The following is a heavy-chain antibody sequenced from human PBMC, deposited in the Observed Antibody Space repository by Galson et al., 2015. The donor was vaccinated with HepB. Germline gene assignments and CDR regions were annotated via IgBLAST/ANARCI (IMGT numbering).Heavy chain of an antibody. Sequence: SLRLSCAASGFTFNNFAMGWVRQAPGKGLEWISTISGSGGGIYYADSVKGRFTISRDNSKNTLSLQMNSMRSEDTAVYYCARSEVTTVVTDFYSWGQGTPVTVST. J-gene: IGHJ4*02. V-gene: IGHV3-23*01. D-gene: IGHD4-23*01. CDR3: ARSEVTTVVTDFYS. CDR1: GFTFNNFA. CDR2: ISGSGGGI.